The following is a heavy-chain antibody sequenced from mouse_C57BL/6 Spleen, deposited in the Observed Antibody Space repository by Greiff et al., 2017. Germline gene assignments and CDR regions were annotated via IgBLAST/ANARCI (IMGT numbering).Heavy chain of an antibody. D-gene: IGHD1-1*01. CDR3: ARDYYGSSLAY. CDR2: IYPGDGDT. CDR1: GYAFSSSW. V-gene: IGHV1-82*01. Sequence: VQLQESGPELVKPGASVKISCKASGYAFSSSWMNWVKQRPGKGLEWIGRIYPGDGDTNYNGKFKGKATLTADQSSSTAYMQLSSLTSEDSAVYFCARDYYGSSLAYWGQGTTLTVSA. J-gene: IGHJ2*01.